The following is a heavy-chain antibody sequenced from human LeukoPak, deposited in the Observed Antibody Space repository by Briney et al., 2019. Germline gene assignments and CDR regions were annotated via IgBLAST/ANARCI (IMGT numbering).Heavy chain of an antibody. V-gene: IGHV3-23*01. Sequence: GGSLRLSCAASGFTFSSYAMSWVRQAPGKGLEWVSAISGSGGSAYYADSVKGRFTISRDNSKNTLYLQTNSLRAEDTAVYYCAKGVPAAMWEWFDPWGQGTLVTVSS. CDR3: AKGVPAAMWEWFDP. D-gene: IGHD2-2*01. CDR1: GFTFSSYA. CDR2: ISGSGGSA. J-gene: IGHJ5*02.